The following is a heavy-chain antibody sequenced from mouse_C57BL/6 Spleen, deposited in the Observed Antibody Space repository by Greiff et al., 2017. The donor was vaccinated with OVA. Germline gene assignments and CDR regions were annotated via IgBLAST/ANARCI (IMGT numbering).Heavy chain of an antibody. Sequence: QVQLQQSGPELVKPGASVKISCKASGYAFSSSWMNWVKQRPGQGLEWIGRIYPGDGDTNYNGKFKGKATLTADKSSSTAYMQRSSLTSEDREVYFCARESRGYFDDWGKGTTVTVSS. J-gene: IGHJ1*03. CDR2: IYPGDGDT. CDR3: ARESRGYFDD. D-gene: IGHD1-1*01. CDR1: GYAFSSSW. V-gene: IGHV1-82*01.